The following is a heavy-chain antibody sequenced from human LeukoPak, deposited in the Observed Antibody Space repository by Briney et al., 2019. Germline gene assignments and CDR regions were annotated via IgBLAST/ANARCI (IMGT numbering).Heavy chain of an antibody. J-gene: IGHJ5*02. CDR2: INSADNVE. D-gene: IGHD2-8*01. CDR1: GYSDSNNY. Sequence: GGSLTLYSAASGYSDSNNYMSWVRQAPAKGPDPIPHINSADNVEYYTDSVRGRFTMSRDNAKDLLYLQMNSLRDEDTAVYYCARDTVNGPFVISLDLWGQGVLVTVSS. V-gene: IGHV3-11*04. CDR3: ARDTVNGPFVISLDL.